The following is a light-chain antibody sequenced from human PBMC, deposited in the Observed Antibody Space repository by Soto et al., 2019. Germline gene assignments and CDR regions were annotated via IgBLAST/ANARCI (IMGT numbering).Light chain of an antibody. CDR1: NIGSKT. Sequence: SYELTQPPSVSVAPGETARITCGGNNIGSKTVHWYQQKPGQAPVLVIYYDSRRSSGIPERSSGSNSANTATLTISRVEAGDEADYYCQVWDSSSDRSYVFGTGTKVTVL. V-gene: IGLV3-21*04. CDR3: QVWDSSSDRSYV. CDR2: YDS. J-gene: IGLJ1*01.